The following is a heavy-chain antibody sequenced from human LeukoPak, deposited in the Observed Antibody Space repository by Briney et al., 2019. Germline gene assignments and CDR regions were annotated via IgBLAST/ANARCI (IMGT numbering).Heavy chain of an antibody. Sequence: GGSLRLSCVASGFTFGKYWMSWVRQAPGKGLEWVANIKLDGSEKNYVNSVKGRFTISRDNTKNSLYLQMNSLRAEDTAVFYCARDQYDTWSRRGNFDSWGQGTLVIVSS. CDR1: GFTFGKYW. D-gene: IGHD3-3*01. CDR2: IKLDGSEK. V-gene: IGHV3-7*03. CDR3: ARDQYDTWSRRGNFDS. J-gene: IGHJ4*02.